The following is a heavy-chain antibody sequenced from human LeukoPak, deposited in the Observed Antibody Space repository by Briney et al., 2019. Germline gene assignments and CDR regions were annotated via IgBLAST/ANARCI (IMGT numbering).Heavy chain of an antibody. V-gene: IGHV3-74*01. CDR3: AKVPAVDTANYYFDY. CDR2: INSDGRSA. Sequence: PGGSLRLSCAASGFTFSSYWMYWVRQAPGKGLVWVSRINSDGRSANYADSVKGRFTISRDNSKNTLYLQMNSLRAEDTAVYYCAKVPAVDTANYYFDYWGQGTLVTVSS. D-gene: IGHD5-18*01. J-gene: IGHJ4*02. CDR1: GFTFSSYW.